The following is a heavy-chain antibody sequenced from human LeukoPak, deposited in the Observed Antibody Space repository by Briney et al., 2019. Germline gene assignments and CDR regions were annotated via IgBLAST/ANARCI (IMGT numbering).Heavy chain of an antibody. Sequence: GSLRLSCAASGFTFSSYSMNWVRQPPGKGLEWIGEINHSGSTNYNPSLKSRVTISVDTSKNQFSLKLSSVTAADTAVYYCARRFGAQGWPYWGQGTLVTVSS. V-gene: IGHV4-34*01. D-gene: IGHD3-16*01. CDR2: INHSGST. CDR3: ARRFGAQGWPY. CDR1: GFTFSSYS. J-gene: IGHJ4*02.